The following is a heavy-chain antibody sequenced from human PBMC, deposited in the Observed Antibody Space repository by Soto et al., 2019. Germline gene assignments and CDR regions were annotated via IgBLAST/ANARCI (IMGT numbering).Heavy chain of an antibody. V-gene: IGHV3-33*01. CDR2: IWSDGTKK. J-gene: IGHJ4*02. CDR3: ARDWWEEPAGKETVSQFDY. Sequence: QVHLVESGGGVVRPGRSLTLSCTASGFAFSNYGIHWVRQAPGRGLEWVAFIWSDGTKKFYAGSVRGRFTISRDNSKNTIYLQMNSLRAEDTAVYYCARDWWEEPAGKETVSQFDYWGQGTLVTVSS. D-gene: IGHD6-13*01. CDR1: GFAFSNYG.